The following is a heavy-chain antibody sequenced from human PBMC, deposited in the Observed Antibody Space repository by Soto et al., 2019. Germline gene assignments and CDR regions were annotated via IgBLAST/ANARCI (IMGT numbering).Heavy chain of an antibody. Sequence: PSETLSLTCTVSGGPISSYYWSWIRQPPGKGLEWIGYIYYSGSTNYNPSLKSRVTISVDTSKNQFSLKLSSVTAADTAVYYCASSHITIFGVVNDPQFDYWGQGTLVTVSS. CDR1: GGPISSYY. V-gene: IGHV4-59*08. J-gene: IGHJ4*02. CDR2: IYYSGST. CDR3: ASSHITIFGVVNDPQFDY. D-gene: IGHD3-3*01.